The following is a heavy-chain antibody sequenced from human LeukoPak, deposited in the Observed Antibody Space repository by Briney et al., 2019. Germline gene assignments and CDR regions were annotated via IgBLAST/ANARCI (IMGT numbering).Heavy chain of an antibody. V-gene: IGHV4-59*01. J-gene: IGHJ5*02. D-gene: IGHD1-1*01. CDR1: GGSISSYY. Sequence: PSETLSLTCTVSGGSISSYYWSWIRQPPGKRLEWIGYIYYSGSTNYNPSLKSRVTISVDTSKNQFSLKLSSVTAADTAVYYCAREGTVRWFDPWGQGTLVTVSS. CDR2: IYYSGST. CDR3: AREGTVRWFDP.